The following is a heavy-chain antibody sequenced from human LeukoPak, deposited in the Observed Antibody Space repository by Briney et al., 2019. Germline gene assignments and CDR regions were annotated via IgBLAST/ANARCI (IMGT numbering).Heavy chain of an antibody. V-gene: IGHV4-61*02. J-gene: IGHJ4*02. Sequence: PSETLSLTCTVSGGSISSGSYYWSSIRQPAGKGLEWIGRIYTSGSTNYNPSLKSRVTISVDTSKNQFSLKLSSVTAADTAVYYCARASIWYYDILTGYYDYWGQGTLVTVSS. D-gene: IGHD3-9*01. CDR2: IYTSGST. CDR1: GGSISSGSYY. CDR3: ARASIWYYDILTGYYDY.